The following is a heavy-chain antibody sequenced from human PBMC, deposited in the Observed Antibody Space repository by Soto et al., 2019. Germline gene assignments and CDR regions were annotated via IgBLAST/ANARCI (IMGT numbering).Heavy chain of an antibody. V-gene: IGHV4-34*01. CDR3: ARFDPRRRSSPY. D-gene: IGHD6-19*01. CDR2: INHSGST. CDR1: GGSFSGYY. Sequence: PSETLSLTCAVYGGSFSGYYWSWIRQPPGKGLEWIGEINHSGSTNYNPSLKSRVTISVDTSKNQFSLKLSSVTAADTAVYYCARFDPRRRSSPYWVQGTLVTVSS. J-gene: IGHJ4*02.